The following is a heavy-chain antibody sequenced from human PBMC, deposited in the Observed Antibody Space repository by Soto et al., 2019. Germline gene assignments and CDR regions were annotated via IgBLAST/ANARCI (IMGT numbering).Heavy chain of an antibody. D-gene: IGHD3-16*01. Sequence: VQLLESGGGLVQPGGSLRLSCAASGFTFSNYVMTWVRQAPGEGLEWVSAISGTGYNTFYADSVKGRFTISRDNSKNTVYLRMNSLTAEDAAVYYCTKSDFMWGKNSKYFFDYWCQGTMVTVSS. J-gene: IGHJ4*02. V-gene: IGHV3-23*01. CDR1: GFTFSNYV. CDR3: TKSDFMWGKNSKYFFDY. CDR2: ISGTGYNT.